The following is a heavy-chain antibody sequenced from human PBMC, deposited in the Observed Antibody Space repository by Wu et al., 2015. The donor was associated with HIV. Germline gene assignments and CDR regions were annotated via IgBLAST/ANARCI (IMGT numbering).Heavy chain of an antibody. J-gene: IGHJ4*02. V-gene: IGHV1-69*01. CDR2: IIPSFGTA. D-gene: IGHD2-2*01. CDR3: AKSPVVPAAMVGSPPDY. Sequence: QVQLVQSGAEVKKPGSSVKVSCKASGGTFSSYAISWVRQAPGQGLEWMGGIIPSFGTANYAQKFQGRVTITADESTSTAYMELSSLRSEDTAVYYCAKSPVVPAAMVGSPPDYWGQGTLVTVSS. CDR1: GGTFSSYA.